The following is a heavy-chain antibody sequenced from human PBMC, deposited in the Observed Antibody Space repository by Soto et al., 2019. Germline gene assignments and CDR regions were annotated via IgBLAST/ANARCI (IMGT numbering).Heavy chain of an antibody. CDR1: GGSISNSDYF. V-gene: IGHV4-39*01. CDR2: ISHTGSP. D-gene: IGHD1-1*01. CDR3: ASQLESTTYFDY. Sequence: LQLQESGPGLVKPSETLSLTCTVSGGSISNSDYFWAWMRQPPGKGLEWVGTISHTGSPRYNPSLKSRVPISVDTSKHQSSLRLPSVTAADTAVFYCASQLESTTYFDYWGRGTLVTVSS. J-gene: IGHJ4*02.